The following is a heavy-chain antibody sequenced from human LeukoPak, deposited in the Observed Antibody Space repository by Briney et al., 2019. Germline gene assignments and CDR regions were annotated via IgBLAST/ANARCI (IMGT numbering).Heavy chain of an antibody. CDR3: ARELGDREY. CDR1: GFTFSSYS. CDR2: ISSSSSSYI. D-gene: IGHD3-16*01. V-gene: IGHV3-21*01. J-gene: IGHJ4*02. Sequence: GGSLRLSCAASGFTFSSYSMNWVRQAPGKGLEWVSSISSSSSSYIYYADSVKGRFTISRDNSKNTLYLQMNSLRAEDTAMYYCARELGDREYWGQGTLVTVSS.